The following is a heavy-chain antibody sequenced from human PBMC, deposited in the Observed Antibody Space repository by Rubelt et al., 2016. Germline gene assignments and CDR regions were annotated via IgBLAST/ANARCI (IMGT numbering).Heavy chain of an antibody. CDR2: IYYSGST. CDR3: ARMMYDYVWGSYRPDGKWLYYYYGMDV. J-gene: IGHJ6*02. V-gene: IGHV4-30-2*04. Sequence: GKGLEWIGYIYYSGSTYYNPSLKSRVTISVDTSKNQFSLKLSSVTAADTAVYYCARMMYDYVWGSYRPDGKWLYYYYGMDVWGQGTTVTVSS. D-gene: IGHD3-16*02.